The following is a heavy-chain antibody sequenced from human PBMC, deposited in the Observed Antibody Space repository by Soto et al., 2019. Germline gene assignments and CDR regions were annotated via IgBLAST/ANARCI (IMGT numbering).Heavy chain of an antibody. CDR1: GYTFSSYY. CDR2: INPSGGST. V-gene: IGHV1-46*01. J-gene: IGHJ6*02. CDR3: TSYGSGGGMDV. Sequence: GASVKVSCKASGYTFSSYYMHWVRQAPGQGLEWMGIINPSGGSTSYAQKFQGRVTMTRDTSTSTVYMELSSLRSEDTAVYYCTSYGSGGGMDVWGQGTTVTVSS. D-gene: IGHD6-19*01.